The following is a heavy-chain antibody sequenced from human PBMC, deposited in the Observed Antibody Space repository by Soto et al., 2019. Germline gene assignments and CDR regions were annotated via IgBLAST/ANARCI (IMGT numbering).Heavy chain of an antibody. CDR3: AKEERGYCTNGVCLDDY. V-gene: IGHV3-23*01. CDR1: GFTFSSYA. J-gene: IGHJ4*02. D-gene: IGHD2-8*01. CDR2: ISGSGGST. Sequence: GGSLRLSCAASGFTFSSYAMSWVRQAPGKGLEWVSAISGSGGSTYYADSVKGRFTISRDNSKNTLYLQMNSLRAEDTAVYYCAKEERGYCTNGVCLDDYWGQGTLVTVSS.